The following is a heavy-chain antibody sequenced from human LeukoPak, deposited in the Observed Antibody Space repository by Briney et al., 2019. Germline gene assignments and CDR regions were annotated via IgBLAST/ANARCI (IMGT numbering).Heavy chain of an antibody. D-gene: IGHD6-19*01. CDR2: TYYTSKWNN. CDR1: GDSVASNSAA. Sequence: LQTLSLTCAISGDSVASNSAAWYWIRQSPSRGLEWLGRTYYTSKWNNDYAVSVQSRITINPDTSKNQFSLQLSSVTPEDTAVYYCARVKAGTFDYWGQGTLVTVSS. J-gene: IGHJ4*02. CDR3: ARVKAGTFDY. V-gene: IGHV6-1*01.